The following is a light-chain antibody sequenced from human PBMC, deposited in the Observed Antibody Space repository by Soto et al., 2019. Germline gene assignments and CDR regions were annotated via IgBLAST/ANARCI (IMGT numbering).Light chain of an antibody. Sequence: EIVMTQSPATLSVSPGDRATLSCRANQSVSSSLAWYQQIPGQAPRLLIYDASTRATGIPARFGGSGSGTEFTLTISSLLSEDFAVYYCQQYNNWPPLTFGGGTKVELK. V-gene: IGKV3-15*01. CDR2: DAS. CDR1: QSVSSS. CDR3: QQYNNWPPLT. J-gene: IGKJ4*01.